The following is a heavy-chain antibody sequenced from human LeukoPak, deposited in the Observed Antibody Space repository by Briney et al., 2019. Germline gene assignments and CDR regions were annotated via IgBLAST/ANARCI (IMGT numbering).Heavy chain of an antibody. CDR2: IVVGSGNT. Sequence: GASVKVSCKASGFTFTSSAMQWVRQARGQRLERIGWIVVGSGNTNYAQKFQERVTITRDMSTSTAYMELSSLRSEDTAVYYCAADRVSVTTSYNAFDIWGQGAMVTVSS. J-gene: IGHJ3*02. V-gene: IGHV1-58*02. CDR1: GFTFTSSA. D-gene: IGHD4-17*01. CDR3: AADRVSVTTSYNAFDI.